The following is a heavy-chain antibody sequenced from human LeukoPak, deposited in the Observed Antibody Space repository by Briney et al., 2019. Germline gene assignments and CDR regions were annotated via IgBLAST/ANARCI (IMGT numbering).Heavy chain of an antibody. CDR3: AKGFIDAITRWFDP. Sequence: SGGSLRLSCAASGFTFSSYAMSWVRQAPGKGLEWVSAISGSGGSTYYADSVKGRFTISRDNSKNTLYLQMNSLRAEDTAVYYCAKGFIDAITRWFDPWGQGTLVTVSS. J-gene: IGHJ5*02. D-gene: IGHD2-21*01. CDR1: GFTFSSYA. CDR2: ISGSGGST. V-gene: IGHV3-23*01.